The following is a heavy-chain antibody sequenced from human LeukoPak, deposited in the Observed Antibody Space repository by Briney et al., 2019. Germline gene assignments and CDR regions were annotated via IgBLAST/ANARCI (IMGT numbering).Heavy chain of an antibody. J-gene: IGHJ3*02. V-gene: IGHV4-34*01. D-gene: IGHD2-21*02. Sequence: SGTLSLTCAVYGGSFSGYYWSWIRQPPGKGLEWIGEINHSGSTNYNPSLKSRVTISVDTSKNQFSLKLSSVTAADTAVYYCASSVVTAIYDAFDIWGQGTMVTVSS. CDR3: ASSVVTAIYDAFDI. CDR1: GGSFSGYY. CDR2: INHSGST.